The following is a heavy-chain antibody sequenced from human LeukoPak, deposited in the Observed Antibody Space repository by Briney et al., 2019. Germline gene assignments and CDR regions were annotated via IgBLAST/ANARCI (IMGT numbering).Heavy chain of an antibody. CDR2: ISGDGVST. J-gene: IGHJ4*02. V-gene: IGHV3-43*02. Sequence: GGSLRLSCVASGLPIGDFAMHWVRQAPGQGLEWVSLISGDGVSTFFTDSLKGRFSISRDNSKNSLFLEMSSLRTEDPAMYYCARESGKFDYWGQGTLVAVSS. CDR3: ARESGKFDY. CDR1: GLPIGDFA.